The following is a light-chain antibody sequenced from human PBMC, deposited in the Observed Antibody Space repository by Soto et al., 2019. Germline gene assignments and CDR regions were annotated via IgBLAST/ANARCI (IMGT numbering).Light chain of an antibody. CDR1: QSVSSF. CDR2: DAF. Sequence: EIVLTQSPVILSLSPGDRATLSCRASQSVSSFIAWYQQKPGQAPRLLIYDAFNRASGIPARFSGSGSGTDFTLTIRSLEPEDCAVYYCQKRSSWPSFGPGTKVDVK. CDR3: QKRSSWPS. V-gene: IGKV3-11*01. J-gene: IGKJ3*01.